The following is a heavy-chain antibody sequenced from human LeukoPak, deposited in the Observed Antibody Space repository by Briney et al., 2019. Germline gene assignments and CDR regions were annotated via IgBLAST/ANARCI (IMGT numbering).Heavy chain of an antibody. CDR1: GGSISSYY. CDR3: ARETIFGVRGYWYFDL. V-gene: IGHV4-4*07. Sequence: PSETLSLTCTVSGGSISSYYWSWIRQPAGKGLEWIGRIYTSGSTNYNPSLKSRVTMSVDTSKNQFSLKLSSVTAADTAVYYCARETIFGVRGYWYFDLWGRGTLVTVSS. D-gene: IGHD3-3*01. CDR2: IYTSGST. J-gene: IGHJ2*01.